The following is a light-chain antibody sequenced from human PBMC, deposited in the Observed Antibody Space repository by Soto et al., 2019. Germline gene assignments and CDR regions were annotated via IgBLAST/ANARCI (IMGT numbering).Light chain of an antibody. Sequence: EIVMTQSPATLSVSPGERATLSCRASQSVSSNLAWYQQKPGQAPRLLIYGASTRATGIPARFSGSGSGTEFTITISSLQSADFAVYYCQQYNNWPSYTFGQGTKLEIK. V-gene: IGKV3-15*01. CDR1: QSVSSN. CDR2: GAS. J-gene: IGKJ2*01. CDR3: QQYNNWPSYT.